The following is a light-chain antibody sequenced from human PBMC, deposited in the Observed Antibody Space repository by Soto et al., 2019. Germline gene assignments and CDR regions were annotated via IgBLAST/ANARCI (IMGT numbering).Light chain of an antibody. CDR3: QLYNTYSGT. V-gene: IGKV1-5*03. Sequence: DIQMTQSPSTLSASVGDTVTITCRASQSISSWLAWYQQKPGKAPKLLIYRASTLQSGVPSRLSASGSGTEFILTISSLQPDDFATYYCQLYNTYSGTFGQGTKVDIK. J-gene: IGKJ1*01. CDR1: QSISSW. CDR2: RAS.